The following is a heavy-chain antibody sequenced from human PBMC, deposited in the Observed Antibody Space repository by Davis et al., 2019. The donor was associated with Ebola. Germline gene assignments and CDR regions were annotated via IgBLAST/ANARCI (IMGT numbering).Heavy chain of an antibody. CDR1: GGSFSGYY. CDR3: ARAWGGRKYVVVPAAYDY. Sequence: PSETLSLTCAVYGGSFSGYYWSWIRQPPGKGLEWIGYTYYSGSTNYNPSLKSRVTISVDTSKNQFSLKLSSVTAADTAVYYCARAWGGRKYVVVPAAYDYWGQGTLVTVSS. D-gene: IGHD2-2*01. J-gene: IGHJ4*02. CDR2: TYYSGST. V-gene: IGHV4-59*01.